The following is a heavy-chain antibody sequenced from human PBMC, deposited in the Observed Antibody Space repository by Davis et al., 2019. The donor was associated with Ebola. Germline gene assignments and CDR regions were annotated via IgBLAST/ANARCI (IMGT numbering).Heavy chain of an antibody. CDR1: GFTFSDYY. D-gene: IGHD2-15*01. CDR2: ISGSGGST. Sequence: GESLKISCAASGFTFSDYYMSWVRQAPGKGLEWVSAISGSGGSTYYADSVKGRFTISRDNSKNTLYLQMNSLRAEDTAVYYCAKKAIVVVVAAGPEDYYFDYWGQGTLVTVSS. J-gene: IGHJ4*02. CDR3: AKKAIVVVVAAGPEDYYFDY. V-gene: IGHV3-23*01.